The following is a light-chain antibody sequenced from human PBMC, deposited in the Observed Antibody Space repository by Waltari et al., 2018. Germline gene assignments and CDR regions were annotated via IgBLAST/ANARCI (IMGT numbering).Light chain of an antibody. CDR1: SSDVGSYNL. Sequence: QSALTQPASVSGSPGQSITISCTGTSSDVGSYNLVSWYQHHPGKAPKLMIYEVIKRPSGVSNRFSGSKSGNTASLTISGLQAEDEADYYCCSYAGSITHVVFGGGTKLTVL. J-gene: IGLJ2*01. CDR2: EVI. CDR3: CSYAGSITHVV. V-gene: IGLV2-23*02.